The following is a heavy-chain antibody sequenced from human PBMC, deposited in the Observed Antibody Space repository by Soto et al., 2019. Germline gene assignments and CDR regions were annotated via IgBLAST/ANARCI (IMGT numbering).Heavy chain of an antibody. CDR3: ARWDDYGASDQYHFDQ. D-gene: IGHD4-17*01. CDR2: TSIYNGHT. V-gene: IGHV1-18*01. Sequence: QVQLVQSGPEVQKPGASLKVSCKASGYTFTASGISWVRQAPGQGLEWMGWTSIYNGHTEYSPKFLGRVVMTTDTAGDTAYPELKSLRPDDAALYYFARWDDYGASDQYHFDQWGQGTLITVSS. CDR1: GYTFTASG. J-gene: IGHJ4*02.